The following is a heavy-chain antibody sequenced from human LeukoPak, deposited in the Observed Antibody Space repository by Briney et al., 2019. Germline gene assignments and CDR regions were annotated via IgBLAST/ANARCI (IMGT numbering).Heavy chain of an antibody. J-gene: IGHJ4*02. CDR1: GYTFTGYY. V-gene: IGHV1-2*02. CDR3: ARLDSGYDMGIYYFDY. Sequence: ASVKVSCKASGYTFTGYYMHWVRQAPGQGLEWMGWINPNSGGTNYAQKFQGRVTMTRDTSISTAYMELSRLRSDDTAVYYRARLDSGYDMGIYYFDYWGQGTLVTVSS. D-gene: IGHD5-12*01. CDR2: INPNSGGT.